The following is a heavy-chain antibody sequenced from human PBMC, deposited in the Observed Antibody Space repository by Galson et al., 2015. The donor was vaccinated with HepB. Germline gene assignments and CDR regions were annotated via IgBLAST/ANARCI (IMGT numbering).Heavy chain of an antibody. CDR2: IRYDGSNK. CDR3: ARDHPLIVAAGTPAKYFDC. Sequence: SLRLSCAASRFTFSSFGMHWVRQAPGKGLEWVAFIRYDGSNKFYADSVKGRSSISRDNSKNTLYLQMNSLRGEDTAVYYCARDHPLIVAAGTPAKYFDCWGQGTLVTVSS. V-gene: IGHV3-30*02. CDR1: RFTFSSFG. D-gene: IGHD6-13*01. J-gene: IGHJ4*02.